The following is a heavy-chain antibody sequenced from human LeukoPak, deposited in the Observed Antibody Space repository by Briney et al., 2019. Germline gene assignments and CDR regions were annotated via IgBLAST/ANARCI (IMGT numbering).Heavy chain of an antibody. D-gene: IGHD3-22*01. CDR1: GGSISSGSYY. CDR2: IYTSGST. J-gene: IGHJ5*02. V-gene: IGHV4-61*02. Sequence: SDTLSLTCTVSGGSISSGSYYWRWIRQPAGKGLEWIGRIYTSGSTNYNPSLKSRVTISVDTSKNQFSLKLSSVTAADTAVYYCARDVSGYAWFDPWGQGTLVTVSS. CDR3: ARDVSGYAWFDP.